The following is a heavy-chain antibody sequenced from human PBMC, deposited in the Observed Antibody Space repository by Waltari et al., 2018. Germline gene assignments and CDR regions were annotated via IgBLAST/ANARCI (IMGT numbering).Heavy chain of an antibody. Sequence: QVQLVQSGAEVKKPGASVKVACEASGYTFTSHYVHWVRQAPGQGLDWMGVIDPSDGNTSYAQKFQGRVTMTRDTSTSTVYMEMSSLTSEDTAVYYCARRKAYFDSWGQGTLVTVSS. V-gene: IGHV1-46*01. CDR1: GYTFTSHY. J-gene: IGHJ4*02. CDR2: IDPSDGNT. CDR3: ARRKAYFDS.